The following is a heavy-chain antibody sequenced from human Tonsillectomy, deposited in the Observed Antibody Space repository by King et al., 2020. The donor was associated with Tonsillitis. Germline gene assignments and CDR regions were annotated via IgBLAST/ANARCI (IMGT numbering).Heavy chain of an antibody. D-gene: IGHD3-10*01. CDR1: GYTFTSYA. V-gene: IGHV7-4-1*02. CDR2: NNTNTGNP. Sequence: VQLVESGSELKKPGASVKVSCKASGYTFTSYAMNWVRQAPGQGLEWRGWNNTNTGNPTYAQGFTGRFVFSLDTSVSTAYLQISSLKAEDTGVYYCARTSYGSGTYRGDYWGQGTLLTVSS. CDR3: ARTSYGSGTYRGDY. J-gene: IGHJ4*02.